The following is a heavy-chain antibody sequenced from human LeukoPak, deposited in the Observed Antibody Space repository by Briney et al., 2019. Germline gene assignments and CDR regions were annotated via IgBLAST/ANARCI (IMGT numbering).Heavy chain of an antibody. Sequence: GGSLRLSCAASGLTLRYYWMSWVRQSPGKGLEWVAIIKEDGSEEYYVDSVKGRFTISRDNAKNSLYLQMNSLRAEDTAVYYCARSPERGTVDYWGQGTLVTVSS. V-gene: IGHV3-7*04. CDR3: ARSPERGTVDY. CDR1: GLTLRYYW. J-gene: IGHJ4*02. CDR2: IKEDGSEE. D-gene: IGHD1-1*01.